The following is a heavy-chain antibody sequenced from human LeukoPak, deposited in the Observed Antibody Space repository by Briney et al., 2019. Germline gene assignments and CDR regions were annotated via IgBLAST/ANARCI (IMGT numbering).Heavy chain of an antibody. CDR3: ARAGWFRTTWHFDY. Sequence: SETLSLTCTVSGDSISLYYWSGIRQPPGKGLEWIGYIYYTGSTKSNPSLKSRVTISVDTSKKQFSLNLSSVTAADTAVYYCARAGWFRTTWHFDYWGQGILVTVSS. V-gene: IGHV4-59*01. CDR1: GDSISLYY. J-gene: IGHJ4*02. CDR2: IYYTGST. D-gene: IGHD6-19*01.